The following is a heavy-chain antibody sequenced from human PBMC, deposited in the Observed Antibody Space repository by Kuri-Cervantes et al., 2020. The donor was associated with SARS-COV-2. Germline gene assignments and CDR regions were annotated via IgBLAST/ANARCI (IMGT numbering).Heavy chain of an antibody. D-gene: IGHD6-19*01. CDR2: ISYDGSNK. CDR3: ARAAWGSAGTHYYYYGMDV. CDR1: GFTFSSYA. V-gene: IGHV3-30-3*01. Sequence: GESLKISCAASGFTFSSYAMHWVRQAPGKGLEWVAVISYDGSNKYYADSVKGRFTISRDNSKNTLHLQMNSLRAEDTAVYYCARAAWGSAGTHYYYYGMDVWGQGTTVTVSS. J-gene: IGHJ6*02.